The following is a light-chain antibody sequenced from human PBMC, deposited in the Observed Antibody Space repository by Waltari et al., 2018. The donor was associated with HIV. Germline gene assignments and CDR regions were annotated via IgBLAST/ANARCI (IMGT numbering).Light chain of an antibody. J-gene: IGLJ2*01. CDR3: YSTDSSGNHRV. CDR2: EDS. CDR1: ALPKKY. V-gene: IGLV3-10*01. Sequence: SYELTQPPSVSVSPGQTARITCSGDALPKKYAYWYQQTSGQPPVLVIYEDSKRPSGIPERVSCSSSGTMATLTISGAQVEDEADYYCYSTDSSGNHRVFGGGTKLTVL.